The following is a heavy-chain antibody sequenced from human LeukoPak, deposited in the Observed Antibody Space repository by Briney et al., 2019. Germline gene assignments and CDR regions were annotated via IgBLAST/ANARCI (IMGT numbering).Heavy chain of an antibody. J-gene: IGHJ4*02. Sequence: GASVKVSCKASGYTFTSYAMHWVRQAPGQRLEWMGWTNAGNGNTKYSQKFQGRVTITRDTSASTAYMELSSLRSEDTAVYYCARDQGEYCSGGSCYSAVAYYFDYWGQGTLVTVSS. CDR3: ARDQGEYCSGGSCYSAVAYYFDY. D-gene: IGHD2-15*01. V-gene: IGHV1-3*01. CDR2: TNAGNGNT. CDR1: GYTFTSYA.